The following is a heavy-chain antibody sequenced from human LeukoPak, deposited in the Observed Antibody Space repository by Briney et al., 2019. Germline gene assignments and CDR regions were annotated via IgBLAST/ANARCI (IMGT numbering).Heavy chain of an antibody. J-gene: IGHJ5*02. D-gene: IGHD3-3*01. CDR2: IYTSGST. Sequence: SETLSLTCTVSGRSISCYYWSWIRQPAGKGLEWIGRIYTSGSTNYNPSLKSRVTMSVDTSKNQFSLKLSSVTAADTAVYYCARDYYDFWSGYPMDWFDPWGQGTLVTVSS. CDR3: ARDYYDFWSGYPMDWFDP. V-gene: IGHV4-4*07. CDR1: GRSISCYY.